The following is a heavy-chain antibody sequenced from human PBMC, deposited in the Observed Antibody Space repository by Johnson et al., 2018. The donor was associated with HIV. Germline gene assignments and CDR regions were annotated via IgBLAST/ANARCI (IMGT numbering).Heavy chain of an antibody. Sequence: VQLVESGGGLVQPGGSLRLSCAASGFTFSSYWMSWVRQAPGKGLEWVANIKQDGSEKYYVDSVKGRFTISRDKAKNSLYLQMNSLRAEDTAVYYCARDSHNFWTDAFDIWGQGTMVTVSS. CDR3: ARDSHNFWTDAFDI. D-gene: IGHD3/OR15-3a*01. V-gene: IGHV3-7*01. CDR2: IKQDGSEK. J-gene: IGHJ3*02. CDR1: GFTFSSYW.